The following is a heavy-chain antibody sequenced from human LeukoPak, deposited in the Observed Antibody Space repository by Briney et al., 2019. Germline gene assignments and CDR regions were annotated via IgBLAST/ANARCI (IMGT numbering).Heavy chain of an antibody. J-gene: IGHJ6*03. Sequence: PGGSLRLSCAASGFTFSSYGMHWVRQAPGKGLEWVAVIWYDGSNKYYADSVKGRFTISRDNSKNSLYLQMNSLRAEDTALYYCAREAAGNYYYMDVWGKGTTVTVSS. CDR3: AREAAGNYYYMDV. CDR1: GFTFSSYG. V-gene: IGHV3-33*01. D-gene: IGHD2-15*01. CDR2: IWYDGSNK.